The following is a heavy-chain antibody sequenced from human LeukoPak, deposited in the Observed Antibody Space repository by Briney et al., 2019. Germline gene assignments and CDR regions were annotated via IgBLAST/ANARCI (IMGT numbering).Heavy chain of an antibody. V-gene: IGHV4-4*07. J-gene: IGHJ4*02. CDR2: IYPSGGA. CDR1: GGSIGSSY. Sequence: SETLSLTCTVSGGSIGSSYWSWIRQPAGKGLEWIGRIYPSGGANYNPSLKSRVIMSVDTSKNQFSLNLTSVTAADTAVYYCARDPGIVVAGTGFDYWGQGTLVTASS. D-gene: IGHD6-19*01. CDR3: ARDPGIVVAGTGFDY.